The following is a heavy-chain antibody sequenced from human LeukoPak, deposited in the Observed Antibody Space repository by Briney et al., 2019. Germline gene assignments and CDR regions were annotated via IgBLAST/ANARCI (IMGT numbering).Heavy chain of an antibody. J-gene: IGHJ4*02. CDR3: AKLFKAYSSTWIDY. V-gene: IGHV3-11*03. D-gene: IGHD6-13*01. CDR2: ISHSSGFT. CDR1: GFTFSDYY. Sequence: GGSLRLSCAASGFTFSDYYMSWIRQAPGQGREWVAYISHSSGFTNYADSVKGRFAISRDNAKNSLYLQMDSLRAEDTAIYYCAKLFKAYSSTWIDYWGQGNLVTVSS.